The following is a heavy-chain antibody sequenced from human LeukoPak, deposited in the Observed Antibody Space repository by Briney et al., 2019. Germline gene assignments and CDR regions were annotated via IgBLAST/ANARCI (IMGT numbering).Heavy chain of an antibody. J-gene: IGHJ4*02. CDR3: ARAPTVLVGYCSSSSCQADY. D-gene: IGHD2-2*01. CDR1: GFTFRSYS. V-gene: IGHV3-21*01. Sequence: GGSLRLSCAASGFTFRSYSMNWVRQAPGKGLEWVSAIDPSSTYIYYADSVKGRFTISRDNAENSLYLQMNSLRVEDTAVYYCARAPTVLVGYCSSSSCQADYWGQGTLVTISS. CDR2: IDPSSTYI.